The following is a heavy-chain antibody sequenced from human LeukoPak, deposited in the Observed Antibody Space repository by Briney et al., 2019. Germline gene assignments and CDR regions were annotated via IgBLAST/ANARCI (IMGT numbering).Heavy chain of an antibody. CDR1: GFTFRSYA. J-gene: IGHJ4*02. CDR2: ISYDGSNK. V-gene: IGHV3-30*04. Sequence: GGSLRLSCAGSGFTFRSYAMHWVRQAPGKGLEWVAVISYDGSNKYCADSGRFTVSRDNSKNTVYLQMNSLRVEDTAVYYCAKDAQRGFDFSNSLESWGQGTLVTVSS. CDR3: AKDAQRGFDFSNSLES. D-gene: IGHD4-11*01.